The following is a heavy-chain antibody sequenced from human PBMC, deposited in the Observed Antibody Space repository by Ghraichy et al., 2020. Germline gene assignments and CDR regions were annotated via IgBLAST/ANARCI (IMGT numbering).Heavy chain of an antibody. Sequence: GGSLRLSCAASGFTFNSYWMHWVRQAPGKGLVWVSRINSDGSITTYADSVKGRITISRDNAKNTLYLQMNSLRAEDTALYYCVREKVEYCSSSGCPYYFDTWGQGTLVTVPS. CDR3: VREKVEYCSSSGCPYYFDT. CDR2: INSDGSIT. D-gene: IGHD2-2*01. J-gene: IGHJ4*02. V-gene: IGHV3-74*01. CDR1: GFTFNSYW.